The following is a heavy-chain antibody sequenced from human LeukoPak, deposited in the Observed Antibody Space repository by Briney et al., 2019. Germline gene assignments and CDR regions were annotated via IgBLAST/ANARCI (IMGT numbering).Heavy chain of an antibody. CDR1: GFTFSDYY. CDR3: ARVDYYGSGSYTNFDY. V-gene: IGHV3-11*01. CDR2: ISSSGSII. J-gene: IGHJ4*02. D-gene: IGHD3-10*01. Sequence: PGGSLRLSCAASGFTFSDYYMSWIRQAPGKGLEWVSYISSSGSIIYYADSVKGRFTISRDNAKNSLYLQMNSLRAEDTAVYYCARVDYYGSGSYTNFDYWGQGTLVTVSS.